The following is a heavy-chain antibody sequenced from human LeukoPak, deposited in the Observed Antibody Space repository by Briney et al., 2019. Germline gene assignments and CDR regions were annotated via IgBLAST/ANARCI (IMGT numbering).Heavy chain of an antibody. D-gene: IGHD4-17*01. CDR3: ARAIHYDYGDYVHYYYGMDV. V-gene: IGHV1-69*13. CDR2: IIPIFGTA. CDR1: GGTFSSYA. J-gene: IGHJ6*02. Sequence: SVKISCKASGGTFSSYAISWVRQAPGQGLEWMGGIIPIFGTANYAQKFQGRVTITADESTSTAYMELSSLRSEDTAVYYCARAIHYDYGDYVHYYYGMDVWGQGTTVTVSS.